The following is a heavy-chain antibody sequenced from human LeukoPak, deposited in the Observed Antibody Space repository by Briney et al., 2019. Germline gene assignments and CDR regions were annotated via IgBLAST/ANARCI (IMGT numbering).Heavy chain of an antibody. V-gene: IGHV3-30*04. CDR3: ARTYSSDWYYFDY. CDR2: ISYDGRNE. Sequence: GGSLRLSCAASGFTFSSYAMHWVRQAPGKGLEWVAVISYDGRNENYADSVKGRFTISRDKSKKTLYLQMNSLRAEDTAVYYCARTYSSDWYYFDYWGQGTLVTVSS. D-gene: IGHD6-19*01. J-gene: IGHJ4*02. CDR1: GFTFSSYA.